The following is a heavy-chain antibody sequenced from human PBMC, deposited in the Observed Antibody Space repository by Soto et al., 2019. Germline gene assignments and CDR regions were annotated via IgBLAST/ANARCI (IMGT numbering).Heavy chain of an antibody. D-gene: IGHD6-13*01. CDR2: IYYSGST. V-gene: IGHV4-61*01. CDR3: ARERGDIAAAGTKGYYFDY. J-gene: IGHJ4*02. Sequence: SETLSLTCTVSGGSVSSGSYYWSWIRQPPGKGLEWIGYIYYSGSTNYNPSLKSRVTISVDTSKNQFSLKLSSVTAADTAVYYCARERGDIAAAGTKGYYFDYWGQGTLVTVSS. CDR1: GGSVSSGSYY.